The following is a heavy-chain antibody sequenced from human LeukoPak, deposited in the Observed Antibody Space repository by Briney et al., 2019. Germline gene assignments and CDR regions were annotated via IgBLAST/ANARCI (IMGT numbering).Heavy chain of an antibody. CDR2: VYYTGST. J-gene: IGHJ4*02. Sequence: SETLPLTCSVSGGYVSNYYWRWIRQPPGRGLEWIGYVYYTGSTNYNPSLKSRVTMFEDKSKNQFSLRLYSVTVADTAVYYCARHFAYSSSSYFDYWGQGSLVTVSS. V-gene: IGHV4-59*08. CDR1: GGYVSNYY. CDR3: ARHFAYSSSSYFDY. D-gene: IGHD6-6*01.